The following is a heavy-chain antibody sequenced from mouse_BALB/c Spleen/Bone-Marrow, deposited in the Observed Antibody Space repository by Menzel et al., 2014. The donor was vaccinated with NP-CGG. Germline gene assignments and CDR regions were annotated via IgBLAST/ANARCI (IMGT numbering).Heavy chain of an antibody. J-gene: IGHJ4*01. CDR1: GYTFTTYT. V-gene: IGHV1-4*01. CDR2: INPSSGYT. D-gene: IGHD2-2*01. Sequence: QVQLQQPGAELARPGASVKMSCKASGYTFTTYTMHWVKQRPGQGLEWIGYINPSSGYTNYNQKFKDKATLTADKSSSTAYMQLSSLTSEDSAVYSCAKRDIYYGYDGNAMDYWGQGTSVTVSS. CDR3: AKRDIYYGYDGNAMDY.